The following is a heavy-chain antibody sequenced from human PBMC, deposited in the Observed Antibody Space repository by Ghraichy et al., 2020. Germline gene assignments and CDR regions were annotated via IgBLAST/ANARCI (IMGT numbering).Heavy chain of an antibody. V-gene: IGHV3-48*02. CDR2: ISSSSHTI. CDR3: AREGEDGSGSYSAY. J-gene: IGHJ4*02. CDR1: GFTFSNYG. Sequence: GGSLRLSCAASGFTFSNYGMNWVRQAPGKGLEWVSYISSSSHTIYYSDSVKGRFTISRDNANNSLFLQMNSLRDEDTAVFYCAREGEDGSGSYSAYWGQGTLVTVSS. D-gene: IGHD1-26*01.